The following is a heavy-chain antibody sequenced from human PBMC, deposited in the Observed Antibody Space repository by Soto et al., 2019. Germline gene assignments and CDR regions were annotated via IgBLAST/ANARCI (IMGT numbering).Heavy chain of an antibody. CDR2: ISYDGSNK. CDR1: GFTFSSYG. D-gene: IGHD2-21*02. CDR3: AKEDCGGDCYPKYYFDY. V-gene: IGHV3-30*18. Sequence: QVQLVESGGGVVQPGRSLRLSCAASGFTFSSYGMHWVRQAPGKGLEWVAVISYDGSNKYYADSVKGRFTISRDNSKNTLYLQLNSLRAEDTAVYYCAKEDCGGDCYPKYYFDYWGQGTLVTVSS. J-gene: IGHJ4*02.